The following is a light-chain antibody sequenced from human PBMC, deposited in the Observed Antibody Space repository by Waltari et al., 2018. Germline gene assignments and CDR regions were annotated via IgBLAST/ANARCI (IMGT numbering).Light chain of an antibody. CDR3: QHYDKWLRYS. CDR1: QSISTN. Sequence: IVMTQSPATLSVSPGERATLSCRASQSISTNLAWFQEKPGQAPRLLIYGASTRAPGVPARFSGSGSGTYFTLVISSLRSEDFAVYYCQHYDKWLRYSFGQGTKVEIK. CDR2: GAS. V-gene: IGKV3-15*01. J-gene: IGKJ2*01.